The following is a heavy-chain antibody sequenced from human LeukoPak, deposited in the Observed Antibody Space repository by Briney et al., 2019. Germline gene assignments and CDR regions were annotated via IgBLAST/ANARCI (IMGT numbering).Heavy chain of an antibody. V-gene: IGHV1-69*13. CDR2: IIPIFGTA. J-gene: IGHJ4*02. CDR3: ARGVEMATSPPGHFDY. D-gene: IGHD5-24*01. Sequence: ASVKVSCKASGGTFSSYAISWVRQAPGQGLEWMGGIIPIFGTANYAQKFQGRVTITADESTSTAYMELSSLRSEDTAVYYCARGVEMATSPPGHFDYWGQGTLVTVSS. CDR1: GGTFSSYA.